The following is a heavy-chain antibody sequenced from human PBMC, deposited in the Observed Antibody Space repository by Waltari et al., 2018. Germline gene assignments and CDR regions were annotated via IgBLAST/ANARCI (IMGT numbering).Heavy chain of an antibody. V-gene: IGHV3-15*01. CDR3: TSDYRSAY. CDR2: IKSKADAETT. Sequence: EVQLVESGGGLVKPGGSLRLSCAASGFPITNSRMSWVRQAPGKGLEWVGRIKSKADAETTDYAAPVIGRFTISRDDSKNTLYLQMNSLKTDDTAVYYCTSDYRSAYWGQGTLVTVSS. D-gene: IGHD6-25*01. CDR1: GFPITNSR. J-gene: IGHJ4*02.